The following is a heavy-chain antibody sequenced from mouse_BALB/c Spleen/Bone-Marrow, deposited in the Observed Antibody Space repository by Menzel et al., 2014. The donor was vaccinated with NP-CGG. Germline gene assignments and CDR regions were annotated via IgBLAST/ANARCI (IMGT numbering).Heavy chain of an antibody. D-gene: IGHD1-1*01. CDR2: IYPGDGDT. CDR1: GYAFSSYW. J-gene: IGHJ4*01. V-gene: IGHV1-80*01. CDR3: ARWITTVVAPYVMDY. Sequence: QVQLQQSGAELVRPGSSVKISCKASGYAFSSYWMNWVKQRPGQGLEWIGQIYPGDGDTNYDGKFKGKATLTADKSSSTAYMQRSSLTSEDSAVYFCARWITTVVAPYVMDYWGQGTSVTVSS.